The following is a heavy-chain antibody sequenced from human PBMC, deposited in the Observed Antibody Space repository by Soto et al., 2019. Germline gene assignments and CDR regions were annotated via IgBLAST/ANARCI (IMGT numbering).Heavy chain of an antibody. CDR3: ARHAPHGWVAAPGGWFDP. Sequence: QLQLQESGPGLVKPSETLSLTCTVSGGSISSSSYYWGWIRQPPGKGLEWIVSIYYSGSTYYNPSLQSRVTISVDTSNNQFSLKLSSVTAADTAVYYCARHAPHGWVAAPGGWFDPWGQGTLVTVSS. D-gene: IGHD6-6*01. J-gene: IGHJ5*02. CDR2: IYYSGST. V-gene: IGHV4-39*01. CDR1: GGSISSSSYY.